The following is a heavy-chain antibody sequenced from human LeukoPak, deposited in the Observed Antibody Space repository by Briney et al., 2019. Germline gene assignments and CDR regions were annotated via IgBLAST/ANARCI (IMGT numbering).Heavy chain of an antibody. CDR2: IYYSGST. D-gene: IGHD2-2*01. CDR3: ARAPPILVGAFDI. CDR1: GGSITSYY. Sequence: SETLSLTCAVSGGSITSYYWSWIRQPPGKGLEWIGYIYYSGSTNYNPSLKSRVTISVDTSKNQFSLKLSSVTAADTAVYYCARAPPILVGAFDIWGQGTMVTVSS. J-gene: IGHJ3*02. V-gene: IGHV4-59*01.